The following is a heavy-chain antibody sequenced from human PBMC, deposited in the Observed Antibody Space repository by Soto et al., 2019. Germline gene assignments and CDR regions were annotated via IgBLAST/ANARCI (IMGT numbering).Heavy chain of an antibody. V-gene: IGHV3-30*03. CDR1: GFTCSSYG. Sequence: QVQLVESGGGVVQPGRSLRLSCAASGFTCSSYGMHWVRQAPGKGLEWVTLISYDGSDKYYADSVKGRFTISRDNSKNTLYLQMNSLRVADTAVYYCGDGQYCSDYGGKGTLVTVSS. CDR2: ISYDGSDK. J-gene: IGHJ4*02. CDR3: GDGQYCSDY.